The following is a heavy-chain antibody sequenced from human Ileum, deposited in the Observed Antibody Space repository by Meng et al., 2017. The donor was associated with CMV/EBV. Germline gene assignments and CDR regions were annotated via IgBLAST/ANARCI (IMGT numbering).Heavy chain of an antibody. CDR3: ARDWSTTGGRFDP. J-gene: IGHJ5*02. D-gene: IGHD2-2*01. CDR2: IKQDGSEN. CDR1: GFIFSSYW. V-gene: IGHV3-7*01. Sequence: GESLKNSCTASGFIFSSYWMSWVRQAPGKGLEWVANIKQDGSENYYVDSVKGRFTISRDNAQNSLYLQMNSLRSEDTAVYYCARDWSTTGGRFDPWGQGTLVTVSS.